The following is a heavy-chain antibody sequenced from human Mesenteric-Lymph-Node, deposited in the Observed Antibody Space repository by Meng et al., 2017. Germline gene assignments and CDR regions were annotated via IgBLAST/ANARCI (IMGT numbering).Heavy chain of an antibody. CDR1: GFTFRSYS. V-gene: IGHV3-21*04. CDR3: ASDPNWSTN. D-gene: IGHD1-1*01. J-gene: IGHJ4*02. Sequence: QLVELGGGLVKPGDSLRLYWAASGFTFRSYSMHWVRQAPGKGLEWVSSIGGRSTYIYYADSVKGRFTISRDNAKNSLYLQMNSLRAEDTAIYYCASDPNWSTNWGQGTLVTVSS. CDR2: IGGRSTYI.